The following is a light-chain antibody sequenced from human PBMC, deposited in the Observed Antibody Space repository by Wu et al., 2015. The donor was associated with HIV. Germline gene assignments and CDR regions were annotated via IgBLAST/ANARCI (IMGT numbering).Light chain of an antibody. CDR1: QSVGNY. Sequence: EIVLTQSPATLSLSPGERATLSCRASQSVGNYLAWYQQKPGQAPRLLIYEVSNRATDIPDRFSGAGSGTDFTLTISRLDLEDFAVYFCQQYSSSPVTFGPGTRLEIK. CDR3: QQYSSSPVT. J-gene: IGKJ5*01. V-gene: IGKV3-11*01. CDR2: EVS.